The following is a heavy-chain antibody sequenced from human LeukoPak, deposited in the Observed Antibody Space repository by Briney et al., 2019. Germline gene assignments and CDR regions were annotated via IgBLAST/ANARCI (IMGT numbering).Heavy chain of an antibody. V-gene: IGHV3-21*01. D-gene: IGHD4-23*01. J-gene: IGHJ4*02. Sequence: GGSLRLSCAASGFTFSSYTMNWVRQAPGKGLEWVSYIGSSSTNTYYADSVKGRFTISRDNAKNTLYLQMNSLRAEDTAVYYCARVSRSNSLNFDYWGQGTLVTVSS. CDR3: ARVSRSNSLNFDY. CDR1: GFTFSSYT. CDR2: IGSSSTNT.